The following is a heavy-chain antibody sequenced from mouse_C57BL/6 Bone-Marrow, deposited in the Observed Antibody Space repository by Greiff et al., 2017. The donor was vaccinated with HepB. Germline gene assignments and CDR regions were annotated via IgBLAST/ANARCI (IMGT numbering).Heavy chain of an antibody. V-gene: IGHV1-64*01. J-gene: IGHJ4*01. CDR2: IHPNSGST. Sequence: QVQLQQPGAELVKPGASVKLSCKASGYTFTSYWMHWVKQWPGQGLEWIGMIHPNSGSTNYNEKFKSKATLTVDKSSSTAYMQLSSLTSEDSAVYYCASPPGRAMDYWGQGTSVTVSS. CDR3: ASPPGRAMDY. D-gene: IGHD4-1*01. CDR1: GYTFTSYW.